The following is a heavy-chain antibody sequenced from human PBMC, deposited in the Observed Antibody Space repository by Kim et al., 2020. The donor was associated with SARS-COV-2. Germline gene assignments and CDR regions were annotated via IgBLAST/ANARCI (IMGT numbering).Heavy chain of an antibody. D-gene: IGHD3-10*01. CDR3: ARLGFGD. CDR2: DSYT. V-gene: IGHV5-10-1*01. Sequence: DSYTNYRPSFQGHVTISADKAISTAYLQWSSLKASDTAMYYCARLGFGDWGQGTLVTVSS. J-gene: IGHJ4*02.